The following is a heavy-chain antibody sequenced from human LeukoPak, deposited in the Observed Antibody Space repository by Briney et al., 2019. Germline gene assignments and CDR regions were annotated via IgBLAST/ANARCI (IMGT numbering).Heavy chain of an antibody. D-gene: IGHD3-3*01. CDR2: ISGSGGST. Sequence: GGSLRLSCAASGFTFSSYAMSWVRQAPGKGLEWVSAISGSGGSTYYGDSVKGRFTISRDNSKNTLYLQMNSLRAEDTAIYYCAKGSSYYDFWSGYSDYYYYGMDVWGQGTTVTVSS. CDR3: AKGSSYYDFWSGYSDYYYYGMDV. J-gene: IGHJ6*02. CDR1: GFTFSSYA. V-gene: IGHV3-23*01.